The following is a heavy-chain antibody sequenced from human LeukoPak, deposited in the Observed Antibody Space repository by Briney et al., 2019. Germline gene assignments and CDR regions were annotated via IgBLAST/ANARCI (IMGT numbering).Heavy chain of an antibody. Sequence: GESLRLSCAASGFTFDDYAMHWVRQAPGKGLEWVSLISGDGGSTYYADSVKGRFTISRDNSKNTLYLQMNSLRAEDTAVYYCARDGTTFYYYYGMDVWGQGTTVTVSS. V-gene: IGHV3-43*02. CDR2: ISGDGGST. CDR1: GFTFDDYA. CDR3: ARDGTTFYYYYGMDV. J-gene: IGHJ6*02. D-gene: IGHD1-1*01.